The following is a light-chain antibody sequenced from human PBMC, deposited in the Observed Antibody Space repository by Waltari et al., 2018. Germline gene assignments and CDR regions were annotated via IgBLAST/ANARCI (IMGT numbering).Light chain of an antibody. Sequence: EIVLTQSPGTLSLSPGERATLSCTASQSISSDYLAWYQQKPGQAPRLLIYGASTRTTCIPDRFSAGGSGTDFTLTISRLEPEDSAVYYCQQYGDSPVFTFGPGTKVDIK. CDR1: QSISSDY. CDR2: GAS. J-gene: IGKJ3*01. V-gene: IGKV3-20*01. CDR3: QQYGDSPVFT.